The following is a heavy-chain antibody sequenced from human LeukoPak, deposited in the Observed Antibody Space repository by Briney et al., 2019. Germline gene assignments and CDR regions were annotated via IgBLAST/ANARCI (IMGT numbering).Heavy chain of an antibody. J-gene: IGHJ4*02. CDR1: GGSISSYY. Sequence: PSETLSLTCTVSGGSISSYYWSWIRQPPGKGLEWIGYIYYSGSTNYNPSLKSRVTISVDTSKNQFSLKLSSVTAADTAVCYCASGHYDSSGYVDDYWGQGTLVTVSS. V-gene: IGHV4-59*01. CDR2: IYYSGST. D-gene: IGHD3-22*01. CDR3: ASGHYDSSGYVDDY.